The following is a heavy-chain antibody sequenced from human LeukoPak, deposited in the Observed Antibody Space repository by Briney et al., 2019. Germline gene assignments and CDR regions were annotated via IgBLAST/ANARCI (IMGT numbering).Heavy chain of an antibody. D-gene: IGHD2-2*01. CDR1: GYSFTSYW. CDR2: IYPGDSDT. Sequence: GESLKISCKGSGYSFTSYWIGWVRQMPGKGRAWMGIIYPGDSDTRYSPSFQGQVTISADKSISTTYLQWSSLKASDTAMYYCARLVVPAASNWFDPWGQGTLVTVSS. CDR3: ARLVVPAASNWFDP. V-gene: IGHV5-51*01. J-gene: IGHJ5*02.